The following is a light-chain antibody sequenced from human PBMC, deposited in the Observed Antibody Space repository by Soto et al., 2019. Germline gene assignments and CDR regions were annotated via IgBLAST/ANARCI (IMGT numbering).Light chain of an antibody. J-gene: IGLJ3*02. CDR2: DND. CDR1: NSNIGNNY. Sequence: QSVLTQPPSVSAAPGQTVTISCSGSNSNIGNNYVSWSQHPPGTAPKLLIYDNDKRPSAIPDLFSGSKSGTSATLGITGLQTGDEADYYCVTWDDSLSAVVIGGGTKLTVL. V-gene: IGLV1-51*01. CDR3: VTWDDSLSAVV.